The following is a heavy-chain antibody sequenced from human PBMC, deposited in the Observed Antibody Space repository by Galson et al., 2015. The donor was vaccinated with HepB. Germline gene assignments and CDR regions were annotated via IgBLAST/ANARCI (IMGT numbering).Heavy chain of an antibody. V-gene: IGHV3-21*01. CDR2: ISTTSTYI. CDR3: VRAFHDTSGHYWVNLDY. J-gene: IGHJ4*02. CDR1: GFSFTSCS. Sequence: SLRLSCAASGFSFTSCSMNWVRQAPGKGLEWVSFISTTSTYIYYADSVTGRFTISRDNAKSSLYLQMNSLRAEDTAVYYCVRAFHDTSGHYWVNLDYWGQGALVTVSS. D-gene: IGHD3-22*01.